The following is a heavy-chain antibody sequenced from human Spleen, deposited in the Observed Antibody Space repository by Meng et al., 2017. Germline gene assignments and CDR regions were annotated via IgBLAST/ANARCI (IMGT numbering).Heavy chain of an antibody. CDR2: IYPGDSDT. CDR3: ARRYYYDSSGYYWYFDL. Sequence: GESLKTSCKGSGYSFTSYRIGWVRQMPGKSLEWMGIIYPGDSDTRYSPSFQCQVTISADKSISTAYLQWSSLKASDTAIYYCARRYYYDSSGYYWYFDLWGHGTLVTVSS. CDR1: GYSFTSYR. D-gene: IGHD3-22*01. V-gene: IGHV5-51*01. J-gene: IGHJ2*01.